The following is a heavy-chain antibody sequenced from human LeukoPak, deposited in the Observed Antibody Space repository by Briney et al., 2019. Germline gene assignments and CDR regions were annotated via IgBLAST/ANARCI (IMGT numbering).Heavy chain of an antibody. CDR2: IYHSGTT. V-gene: IGHV4-38-2*02. J-gene: IGHJ4*02. CDR1: GYSISSGYF. Sequence: SETLSLTCTVSGYSISSGYFWGWIRQPPGKGQEWIGSIYHSGTTYYNPSLKSRVTISVDTSKNQFSLKLTSVTAADTAVYYCARDRRGYYFDYWGQGTLATVSS. D-gene: IGHD3-10*01. CDR3: ARDRRGYYFDY.